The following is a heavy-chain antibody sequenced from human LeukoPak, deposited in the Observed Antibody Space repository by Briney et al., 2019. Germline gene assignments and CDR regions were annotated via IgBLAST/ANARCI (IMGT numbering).Heavy chain of an antibody. CDR2: IYYSGST. J-gene: IGHJ4*02. Sequence: SETLSLTCTVSGGSISSYYWSWIRQPPGKGLEWIGYIYYSGSTNYNPSLKSRVTISVDTSKNQFSLKLSSVTAADTAVYYCARDSFYYDSSGSRGNYFDYWGQETLVTVSS. D-gene: IGHD3-22*01. CDR1: GGSISSYY. CDR3: ARDSFYYDSSGSRGNYFDY. V-gene: IGHV4-59*12.